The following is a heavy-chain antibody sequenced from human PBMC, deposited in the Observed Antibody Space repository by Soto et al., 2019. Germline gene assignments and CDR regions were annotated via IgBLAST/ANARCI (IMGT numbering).Heavy chain of an antibody. V-gene: IGHV1-2*02. D-gene: IGHD5-12*01. CDR1: GYTFSGYY. CDR3: GRGRSGEIVIFY. J-gene: IGHJ4*02. CDR2: IGPKSGDT. Sequence: QVQLVQSGAEVKESGASVKVSCKASGYTFSGYYIHWVRQAPGQAPEWVGEIGPKSGDTRYAQKFQGRVIMTKDTSITTVYMELRNLSPDDTAVYFCGRGRSGEIVIFYWGQGTLVTVNS.